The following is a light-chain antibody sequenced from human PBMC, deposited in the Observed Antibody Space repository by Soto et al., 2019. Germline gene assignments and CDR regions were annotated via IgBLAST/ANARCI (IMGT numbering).Light chain of an antibody. CDR3: LQASTFPRT. CDR1: RDIGDR. CDR2: TAS. V-gene: IGKV1-12*01. J-gene: IGKJ1*01. Sequence: DIQMTQSPSSVSACFGYIVTITLLASRDIGDRLAWFRHKPGKAPQLLIQTASTLVRETPSRFSGSGSGTDFLLTINNLQPEDFATYYCLQASTFPRTFGQGTKVDI.